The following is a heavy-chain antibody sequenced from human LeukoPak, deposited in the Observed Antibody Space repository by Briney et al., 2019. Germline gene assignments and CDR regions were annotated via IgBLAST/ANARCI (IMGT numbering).Heavy chain of an antibody. J-gene: IGHJ5*02. CDR3: ARDQSSSWYVAWFDP. CDR2: ITGSGDTT. D-gene: IGHD6-13*01. Sequence: PGGSLRLSCAASGFTFSSYAMSWVRQAPGKGLDWVSAITGSGDTTYYADSVKGRFTISRDNSKNTLYLQMNSLRVEDTAVYYCARDQSSSWYVAWFDPWGQGTLVTVSS. CDR1: GFTFSSYA. V-gene: IGHV3-23*01.